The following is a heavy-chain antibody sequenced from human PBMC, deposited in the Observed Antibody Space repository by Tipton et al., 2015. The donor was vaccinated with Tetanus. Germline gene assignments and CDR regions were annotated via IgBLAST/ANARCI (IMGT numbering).Heavy chain of an antibody. D-gene: IGHD3-10*01. Sequence: LRLSCTVFNGSINSADYYWYWIRQSPGKGLELIGNIYHSESANYNPSLKSRVTISVDTSKNQITLTLKSVTAADTALYYCAGDGEKIMTSDRRQRRATNYYYHYGLDVWGQGTTVTVSS. CDR1: NGSINSADYY. V-gene: IGHV4-61*08. J-gene: IGHJ6*02. CDR2: IYHSESA. CDR3: AGDGEKIMTSDRRQRRATNYYYHYGLDV.